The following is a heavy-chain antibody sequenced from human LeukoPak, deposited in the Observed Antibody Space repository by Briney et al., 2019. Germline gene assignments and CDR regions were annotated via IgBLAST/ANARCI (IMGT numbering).Heavy chain of an antibody. CDR3: ARVRRLGYCSSTSCTSPGWFDP. Sequence: GASVKVSCKASGYTFTSYYMHWVRQAPGQGLEWMGIINPSGGSTSYAQKFQGRVTMTRDTSTSTVYMELSSLRSEDTAVYYCARVRRLGYCSSTSCTSPGWFDPWGQGTLVTVSS. J-gene: IGHJ5*02. CDR1: GYTFTSYY. D-gene: IGHD2-2*01. V-gene: IGHV1-46*01. CDR2: INPSGGST.